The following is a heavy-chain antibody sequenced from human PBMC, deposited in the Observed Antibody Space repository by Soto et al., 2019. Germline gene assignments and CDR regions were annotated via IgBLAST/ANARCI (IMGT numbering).Heavy chain of an antibody. D-gene: IGHD1-26*01. V-gene: IGHV3-33*01. Sequence: GGSLRLSCAASGFTFSSYGMHWVRQAPGKGLEWVAVIWYDGSNKYYADSVKGRFTISRDNSKNTLYLQMNSLRAEDTAVYYCARDGESGSYSDYFDYWGQGTLVTVSS. J-gene: IGHJ4*02. CDR2: IWYDGSNK. CDR3: ARDGESGSYSDYFDY. CDR1: GFTFSSYG.